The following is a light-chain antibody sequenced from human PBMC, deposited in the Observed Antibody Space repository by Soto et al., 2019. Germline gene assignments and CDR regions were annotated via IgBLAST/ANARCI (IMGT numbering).Light chain of an antibody. CDR3: QQSYSTPPWT. CDR2: DAS. CDR1: QSMRSY. J-gene: IGKJ5*01. V-gene: IGKV1-39*01. Sequence: DFQLTQSPSSLSASVGDKVTITRWVSQSMRSYLSWVQQKPWKAPKLLIYDASSVQTGVPSRFSGSESGTDFSLTISSLQPEDFATYYCQQSYSTPPWTFGQGTRLEIK.